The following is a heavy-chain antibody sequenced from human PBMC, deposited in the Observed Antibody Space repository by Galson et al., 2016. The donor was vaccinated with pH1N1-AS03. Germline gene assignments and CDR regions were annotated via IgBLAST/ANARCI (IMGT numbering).Heavy chain of an antibody. CDR2: IRNDGNDR. CDR3: TKGWDSES. CDR1: GFLFRSYG. V-gene: IGHV3-30*02. D-gene: IGHD3-16*01. J-gene: IGHJ4*02. Sequence: LRLSCAASGFLFRSYGLNWVRQAPGKGLEWVTVIRNDGNDRYYADSVKGRFTIPRDKSKNTLYLQMNSLRPEDTAGYYCTKGWDSESWGQGILVTVSS.